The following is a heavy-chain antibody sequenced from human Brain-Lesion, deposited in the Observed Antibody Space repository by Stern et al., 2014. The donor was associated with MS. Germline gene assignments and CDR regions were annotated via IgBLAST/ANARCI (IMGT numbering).Heavy chain of an antibody. V-gene: IGHV1-2*02. Sequence: QVQLVQSGAEVKKPGASGKVSCKTSGYIFTGYYIHWVRQAPGQGLEWMAWINPNTGGTKHAQKFQGRVTMSRDTSISTAYVELSSLTSDDTAVYYCARDQRGITIFGVVTDYYYLGMDVWGQGTTVTVSS. CDR3: ARDQRGITIFGVVTDYYYLGMDV. CDR1: GYIFTGYY. CDR2: INPNTGGT. D-gene: IGHD3-3*01. J-gene: IGHJ6*02.